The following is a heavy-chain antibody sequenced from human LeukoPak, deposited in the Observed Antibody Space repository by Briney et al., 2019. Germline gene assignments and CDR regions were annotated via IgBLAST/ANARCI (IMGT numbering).Heavy chain of an antibody. Sequence: RGESLKISCKGSGYSFTNYWIGWVRQMPGKGLEWMGNIYPGGSETRYSPSFQGQVTISVDKSTTTAYLRWSRLKAPDTAMYYCARLTSVTLPFDFWGQGTLVTVSS. V-gene: IGHV5-51*01. CDR2: IYPGGSET. CDR3: ARLTSVTLPFDF. CDR1: GYSFTNYW. D-gene: IGHD4-17*01. J-gene: IGHJ4*02.